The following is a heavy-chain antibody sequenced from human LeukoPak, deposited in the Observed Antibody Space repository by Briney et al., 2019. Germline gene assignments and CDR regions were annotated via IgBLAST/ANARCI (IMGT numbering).Heavy chain of an antibody. CDR1: GYTFTSYG. CDR3: ARFPGYSSSWYLFPRAC. V-gene: IGHV1-18*01. CDR2: ISADNGNT. D-gene: IGHD6-13*01. J-gene: IGHJ4*02. Sequence: ASVKVSCKASGYTFTSYGINWVRQAPGEGLEWMGWISADNGNTNYAQKFQGRVTMTTDTSTSTAYMELRSLRSDDTAVYYCARFPGYSSSWYLFPRACGGQGPRVTVPS.